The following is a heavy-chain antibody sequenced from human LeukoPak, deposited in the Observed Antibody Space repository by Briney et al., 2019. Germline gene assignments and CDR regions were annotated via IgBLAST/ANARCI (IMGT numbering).Heavy chain of an antibody. V-gene: IGHV4-34*01. CDR1: GGSFSGYY. CDR2: INHSGST. D-gene: IGHD3-10*01. CDR3: ARNTAGNDP. Sequence: PSETPSLTCAVYGGSFSGYYWSWIRQPPGKGLEWIGEINHSGSTNYNPSLKSRVTISVDTSKNQFSLKLSSVTAADTAVYYCARNTAGNDPWGQGTLVTVSS. J-gene: IGHJ5*02.